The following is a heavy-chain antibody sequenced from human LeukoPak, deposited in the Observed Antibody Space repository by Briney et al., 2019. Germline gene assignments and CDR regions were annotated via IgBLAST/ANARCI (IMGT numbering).Heavy chain of an antibody. CDR2: INHSGST. CDR3: ASTDSGYER. Sequence: SETLSLTCAVYGGSFSGYYWSWIRQPPGKGLEWIGEINHSGSTNYNPSLKSRVTISVDTSKNQFSLKLSSVTAADTAVYYCASTDSGYERWGQGTLVTVSS. CDR1: GGSFSGYY. V-gene: IGHV4-34*01. D-gene: IGHD5-12*01. J-gene: IGHJ4*02.